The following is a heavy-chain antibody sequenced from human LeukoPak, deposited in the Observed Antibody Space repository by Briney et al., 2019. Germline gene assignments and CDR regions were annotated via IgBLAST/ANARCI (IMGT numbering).Heavy chain of an antibody. CDR2: IYYSGST. V-gene: IGHV4-39*01. CDR1: GGSISSSSYY. D-gene: IGHD2-15*01. CDR3: ARHLVILGYCSGGSCIDFDY. Sequence: SEXLSLTCTVSGGSISSSSYYWGWIRQPPGKGLEWIGSIYYSGSTYYNPSLKSRVTISVDTSKNQFSLKLSSVTAADTAVYYCARHLVILGYCSGGSCIDFDYWGQGTLVTVSS. J-gene: IGHJ4*02.